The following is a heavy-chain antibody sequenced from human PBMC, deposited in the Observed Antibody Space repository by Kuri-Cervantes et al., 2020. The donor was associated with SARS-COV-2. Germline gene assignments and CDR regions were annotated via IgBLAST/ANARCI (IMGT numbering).Heavy chain of an antibody. CDR2: ISSSSSTI. Sequence: GGSLRHSCAASGFTFSSYSMNWVRQAPGKGLEWVSYISSSSSTIYYADSVKGRFTISRDNAKNSLYLQMSSLTSEDTAVYYCARSSSGSYSDFEYWGQGTPVTVSS. CDR1: GFTFSSYS. CDR3: ARSSSGSYSDFEY. D-gene: IGHD1-26*01. V-gene: IGHV3-48*01. J-gene: IGHJ4*02.